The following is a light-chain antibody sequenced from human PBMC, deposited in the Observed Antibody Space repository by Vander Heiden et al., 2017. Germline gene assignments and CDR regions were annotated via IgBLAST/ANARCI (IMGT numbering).Light chain of an antibody. Sequence: DIVMTQSADSLTVSRGETAPSNCKQTHSVLHNYYNKNWLAWYQQKPGQPPKLLIYWASTRAPGVPVRFSGSGSGTDFTLTISSLQAEDAAVYYCHQYHTAPYTFGQGTELAIK. CDR3: HQYHTAPYT. CDR1: HSVLHNYYNKNW. V-gene: IGKV4-1*01. CDR2: WAS. J-gene: IGKJ2*01.